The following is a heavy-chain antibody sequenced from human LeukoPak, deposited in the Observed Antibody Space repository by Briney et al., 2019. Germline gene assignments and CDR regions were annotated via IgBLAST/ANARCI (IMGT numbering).Heavy chain of an antibody. CDR2: INPKSGGT. CDR1: GYSFTDKY. V-gene: IGHV1-2*02. CDR3: ARAGGRSWFDP. Sequence: ASVKVSCKASGYSFTDKYMHWVRQAPGQGLEWMGRINPKSGGTNYAQKFQGRVTMTTDTSMSTAYMEVSRLTSDDTAVYYCARAGGRSWFDPWGQGTLVTASS. J-gene: IGHJ5*02.